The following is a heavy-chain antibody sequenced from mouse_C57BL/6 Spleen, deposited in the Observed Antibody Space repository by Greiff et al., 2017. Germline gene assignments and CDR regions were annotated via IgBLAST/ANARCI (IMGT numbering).Heavy chain of an antibody. Sequence: VKLMESGPGLVQPSQSLSITCTVSGFSLTSYGVHWVRQSPGKGLEWLGVIWSGGSTDYNAAFISRLSISKDNSKSQVFFKMNSLQADDTAIYYCARNYHEGYYAMDYWGQGTSVTVSS. CDR3: ARNYHEGYYAMDY. CDR1: GFSLTSYG. CDR2: IWSGGST. V-gene: IGHV2-2*01. J-gene: IGHJ4*01.